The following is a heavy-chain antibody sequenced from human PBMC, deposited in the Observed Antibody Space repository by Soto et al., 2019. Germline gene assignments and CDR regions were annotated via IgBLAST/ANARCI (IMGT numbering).Heavy chain of an antibody. CDR3: ARDNWNGAYYGLDV. CDR2: MSGSGASI. Sequence: EVQLLESGGGLVQSGESLTLSCVASQFTFNIDAMTWVRQAPGKGLEWVSSMSGSGASIYYADSVKGRFTISRDKSKKPLYLQMNSLRAEDTAVYWCARDNWNGAYYGLDVWGQGTTVTVS. J-gene: IGHJ6*02. D-gene: IGHD1-20*01. CDR1: QFTFNIDA. V-gene: IGHV3-23*01.